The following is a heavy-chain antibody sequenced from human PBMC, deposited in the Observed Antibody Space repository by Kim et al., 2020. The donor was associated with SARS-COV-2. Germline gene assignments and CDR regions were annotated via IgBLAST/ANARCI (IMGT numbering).Heavy chain of an antibody. CDR3: AREGGFSGRKQDGMDV. D-gene: IGHD3-10*01. J-gene: IGHJ6*02. V-gene: IGHV1-3*01. Sequence: ASVKVSCKASGYTFTTYAMHWVRQAPGQRPEWMGWINCGTGNTKYSQRFQDRITITRDTSASSAYMELRSLRSEDTGVYYCAREGGFSGRKQDGMDVWGQ. CDR1: GYTFTTYA. CDR2: INCGTGNT.